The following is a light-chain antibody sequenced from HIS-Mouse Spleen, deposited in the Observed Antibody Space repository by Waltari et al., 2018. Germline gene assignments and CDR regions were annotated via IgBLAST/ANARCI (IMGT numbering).Light chain of an antibody. J-gene: IGLJ3*02. V-gene: IGLV2-23*01. CDR1: SIDVGSYNL. Sequence: QSALTQPASVSGSPGQSITISCTGTSIDVGSYNLFPWYQQHPGKAPKLMIYEGSKRPSGVSNRFSGSKSGNTASLTISGLQAEDEADYYCCSYAGSSTLVFGGGTKLTVL. CDR3: CSYAGSSTLV. CDR2: EGS.